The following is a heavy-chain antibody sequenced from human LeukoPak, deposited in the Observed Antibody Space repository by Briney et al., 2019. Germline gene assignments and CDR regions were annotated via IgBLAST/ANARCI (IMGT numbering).Heavy chain of an antibody. CDR2: INHSGST. J-gene: IGHJ3*02. CDR3: ARVRYYYDSSGYYSFDAFDI. D-gene: IGHD3-22*01. V-gene: IGHV4-34*01. Sequence: PSETLSLTCAVYGGSFSGYYWSWIRQPPGKGLEWIGEINHSGSTNYNPSLKSRVTISVDTSKNQFSPKLSSVTAADTAVYYCARVRYYYDSSGYYSFDAFDIWGQGTMVTVSS. CDR1: GGSFSGYY.